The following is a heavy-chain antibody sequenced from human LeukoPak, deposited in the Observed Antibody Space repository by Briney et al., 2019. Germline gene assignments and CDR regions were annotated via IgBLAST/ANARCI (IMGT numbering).Heavy chain of an antibody. CDR3: ARGVAGTTDWFDP. CDR2: IYYSGST. D-gene: IGHD6-19*01. CDR1: GASISRGTYY. J-gene: IGHJ5*02. V-gene: IGHV4-39*01. Sequence: SETPSLTCTVSGASISRGTYYWGWFRQPPGKGLEWIGSIYYSGSTYYNPSLKSRVNISVDTSKNQFSLKLSSVTAADTAVYYCARGVAGTTDWFDPWGQGTLVTVSS.